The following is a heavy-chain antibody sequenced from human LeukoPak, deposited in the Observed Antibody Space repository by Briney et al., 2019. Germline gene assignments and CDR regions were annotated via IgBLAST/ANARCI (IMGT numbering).Heavy chain of an antibody. CDR1: GFTFSLYS. D-gene: IGHD1-26*01. CDR2: ISYDGSNE. V-gene: IGHV3-30-3*01. Sequence: GGYLRLSCAGSGFTFSLYSLHWVRQAPGKGLEWVAGISYDGSNEDLADSVKGRFTFSRDNSKNTLYLQMNSLRVEDTAVYYCARPGTLLGATDAFDIWGQGTVVTVSS. J-gene: IGHJ3*02. CDR3: ARPGTLLGATDAFDI.